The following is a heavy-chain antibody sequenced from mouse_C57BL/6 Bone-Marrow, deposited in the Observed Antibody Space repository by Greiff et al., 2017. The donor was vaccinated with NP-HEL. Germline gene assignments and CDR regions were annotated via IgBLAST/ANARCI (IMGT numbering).Heavy chain of an antibody. J-gene: IGHJ2*01. CDR3: ARRGHNYYGSSYCFNY. Sequence: QVQLQQPGAELVKPGASVKMSCKASGYTFTTYPIEWMKQNHGKSLEWIGNFHPYNDDTKYNEKFKGKATLTVAKSSSTVYLELSRVTSDGSAVYYCARRGHNYYGSSYCFNYWGQGTTLTVSS. V-gene: IGHV1-47*01. CDR1: GYTFTTYP. D-gene: IGHD1-1*01. CDR2: FHPYNDDT.